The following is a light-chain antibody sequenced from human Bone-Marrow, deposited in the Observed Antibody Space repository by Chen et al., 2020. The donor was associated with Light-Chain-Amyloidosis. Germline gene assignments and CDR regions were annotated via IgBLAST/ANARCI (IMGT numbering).Light chain of an antibody. Sequence: SYELTQPPSVSVSPGQTPRITSPGADLPTKYAYWYQQKPGQAPGLVIHRDTERPSGISERFSGSSSGTTATLTISGVQAEDEADYHCQSADSSGTYEVIFGGGTKLTVL. CDR3: QSADSSGTYEVI. V-gene: IGLV3-25*03. CDR1: DLPTKY. CDR2: RDT. J-gene: IGLJ2*01.